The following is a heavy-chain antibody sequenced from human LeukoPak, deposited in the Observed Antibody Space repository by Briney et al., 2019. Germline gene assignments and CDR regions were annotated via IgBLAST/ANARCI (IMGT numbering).Heavy chain of an antibody. CDR2: IKQSGGEK. CDR3: AREDQYNTFDY. J-gene: IGHJ4*02. CDR1: GFSFSNYW. Sequence: GGSLRLSCAASGFSFSNYWMSWVRQSPGKRLEWVANIKQSGGEKYYVDPVKGRFTISRDNAKNSLYLQMNSLRVDDTAVYFCAREDQYNTFDYWGQGTLVTVSS. D-gene: IGHD1-14*01. V-gene: IGHV3-7*01.